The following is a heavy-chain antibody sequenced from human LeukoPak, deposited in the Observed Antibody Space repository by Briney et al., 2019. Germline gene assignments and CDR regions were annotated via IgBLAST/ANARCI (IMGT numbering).Heavy chain of an antibody. J-gene: IGHJ5*02. CDR1: GGSISSYY. CDR2: IYYSGST. CDR3: ARAIVVVPAAIGNWFDP. V-gene: IGHV4-59*01. Sequence: SETLSLTCTVSGGSISSYYWSWIRQPPGKGLEWIGYIYYSGSTNHNPSLKSRVTISVDTSKNQFSLKLSSVTAADTAVYYCARAIVVVPAAIGNWFDPWGQGTLVTVSS. D-gene: IGHD2-2*02.